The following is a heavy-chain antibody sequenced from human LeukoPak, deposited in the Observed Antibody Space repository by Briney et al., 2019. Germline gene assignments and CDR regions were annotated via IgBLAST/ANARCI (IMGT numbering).Heavy chain of an antibody. J-gene: IGHJ2*01. D-gene: IGHD3-3*01. CDR3: ARSLLRFLDFDL. CDR1: GGSISSGGYY. CDR2: IYYSGST. V-gene: IGHV4-31*03. Sequence: SQTLSLTCTVSGGSISSGGYYWSWIRQHPGKGLEWIGYIYYSGSTYYNPSLKSRVTISVDTSKNQFSLKLSSVTAADTAVYYCARSLLRFLDFDLWGRGTLVTVSS.